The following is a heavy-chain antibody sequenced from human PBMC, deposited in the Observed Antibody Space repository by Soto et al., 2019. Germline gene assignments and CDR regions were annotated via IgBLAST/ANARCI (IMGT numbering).Heavy chain of an antibody. J-gene: IGHJ4*02. CDR1: GGSVGSSSYY. D-gene: IGHD6-13*01. V-gene: IGHV4-39*01. CDR2: TYYSAGT. CDR3: ARPASRGYSSSWYFED. Sequence: QLQLQESGPGLVKPSETLSLTCNVSGGSVGSSSYYWGWIRQAPGKGLEWIVSTYYSAGTYYNPSLKCRVTTSMDASKNQFSLTVTSVTAADTAIYYCARPASRGYSSSWYFEDWGQGTPVTVSS.